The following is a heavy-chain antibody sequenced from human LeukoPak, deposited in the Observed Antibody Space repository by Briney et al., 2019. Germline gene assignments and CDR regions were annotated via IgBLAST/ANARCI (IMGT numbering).Heavy chain of an antibody. CDR3: ARDRVLQLLYKPPYYYYGMDV. V-gene: IGHV4-4*07. Sequence: SETLSLTCTVSGGSISSYYWSWLRQPAGKGLEWIGRIYTSGSTNYNPSLKSRVTMSVDTSKNQFSLKLSSVTAADTAVYYCARDRVLQLLYKPPYYYYGMDVWGQGTTVTVSS. CDR1: GGSISSYY. D-gene: IGHD2-2*01. CDR2: IYTSGST. J-gene: IGHJ6*02.